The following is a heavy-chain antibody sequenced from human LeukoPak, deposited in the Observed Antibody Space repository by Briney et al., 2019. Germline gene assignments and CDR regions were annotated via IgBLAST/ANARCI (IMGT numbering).Heavy chain of an antibody. CDR3: ARARFLYSSSWYWFDP. CDR1: GGSISSSSYY. J-gene: IGHJ5*02. D-gene: IGHD6-13*01. Sequence: SETLSLTCTVSGGSISSSSYYWGWIRQPPGKGLEWIGSIYYSGSTYYNPSLKSRVTISVDTSKNQFSLKLSSVTAADTAVYYCARARFLYSSSWYWFDPWGQGTLVTVSS. V-gene: IGHV4-39*07. CDR2: IYYSGST.